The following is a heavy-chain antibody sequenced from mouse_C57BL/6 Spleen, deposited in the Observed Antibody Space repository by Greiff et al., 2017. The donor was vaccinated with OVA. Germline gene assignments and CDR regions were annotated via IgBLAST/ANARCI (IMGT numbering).Heavy chain of an antibody. J-gene: IGHJ2*01. D-gene: IGHD1-1*01. V-gene: IGHV1-61*01. CDR2: IYPSDSET. CDR3: AGRYYGSSWYFDC. Sequence: QVQLQQPGAELVRPGSSVKLSCKASGYTFTSYWMDWVKQRPGQGLEWIGNIYPSDSETHYNQKFKDKATLTVDKSSSTAYMQLSSLTSEDSAVYYCAGRYYGSSWYFDCWGQGTTLTVSS. CDR1: GYTFTSYW.